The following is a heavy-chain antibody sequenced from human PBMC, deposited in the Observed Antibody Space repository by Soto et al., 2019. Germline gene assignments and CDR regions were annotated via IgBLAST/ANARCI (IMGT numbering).Heavy chain of an antibody. J-gene: IGHJ6*03. CDR2: ISSSGSPI. CDR1: GFTFSDYY. V-gene: IGHV3-11*01. CDR3: ARDKDPAYYYYYMDV. Sequence: GGSLRLSCAASGFTFSDYYMSWIRQAPGKGLEWVSYISSSGSPIYYADSVKGRFTISRDNAKNSLYLQMNSLRAEDTAVYYCARDKDPAYYYYYMDVWGKGTTVTVS.